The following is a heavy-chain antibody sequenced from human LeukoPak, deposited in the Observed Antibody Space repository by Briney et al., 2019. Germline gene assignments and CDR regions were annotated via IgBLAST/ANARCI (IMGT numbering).Heavy chain of an antibody. D-gene: IGHD6-13*01. J-gene: IGHJ4*02. Sequence: GGSLRLSCAASGFTFDDYAMHWVRQDPGKGLEWVSGISWNSGSIGYADSVKGRFTISRDNAKNSLYLQMNSLRAEDTALYYCAKDLGSSWYGSLFFWGQGTLVTVSS. V-gene: IGHV3-9*01. CDR2: ISWNSGSI. CDR1: GFTFDDYA. CDR3: AKDLGSSWYGSLFF.